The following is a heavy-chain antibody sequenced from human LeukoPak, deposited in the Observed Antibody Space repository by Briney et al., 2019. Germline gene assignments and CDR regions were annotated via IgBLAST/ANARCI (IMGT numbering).Heavy chain of an antibody. CDR1: GGSVSSGSYY. CDR2: IYYSGST. Sequence: SETLSLTCTVSGGSVSSGSYYWSWIRQPPGKGLEWIGYIYYSGSTNYNPSLKSRVTISVDTSKNQLSLKLSSVTAADTAVYYCAREPGFDSSGYLNWFDPWGQGTLVTVSS. V-gene: IGHV4-61*01. CDR3: AREPGFDSSGYLNWFDP. J-gene: IGHJ5*02. D-gene: IGHD3-22*01.